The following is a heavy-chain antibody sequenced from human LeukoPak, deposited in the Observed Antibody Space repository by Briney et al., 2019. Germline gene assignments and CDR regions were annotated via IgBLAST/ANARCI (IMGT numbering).Heavy chain of an antibody. J-gene: IGHJ5*02. CDR3: ARALWFDP. V-gene: IGHV3-7*03. CDR1: GFTFSNYW. CDR2: IKQDGSET. Sequence: GGSLRLSCAASGFTFSNYWMSWVRQAPGKGLEWVANIKQDGSETYYVDSVKGRFIISRDNAKNSLYLQMNSPRAEDTAVYYCARALWFDPWGQGTLVTVSS.